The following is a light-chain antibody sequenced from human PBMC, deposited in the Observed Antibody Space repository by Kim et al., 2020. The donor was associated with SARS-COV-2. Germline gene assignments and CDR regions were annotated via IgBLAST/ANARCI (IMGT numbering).Light chain of an antibody. CDR1: SSNIGAGYD. J-gene: IGLJ3*02. Sequence: GHRVTISCTGSSSNIGAGYDVHWYQQLPGTAPKLLIYGNTNRPAGVPDRFSGSKSGTSASLAIAGLQAEDEAEYYCQSFDSSLVWVFGGGTQLTVL. V-gene: IGLV1-40*01. CDR2: GNT. CDR3: QSFDSSLVWV.